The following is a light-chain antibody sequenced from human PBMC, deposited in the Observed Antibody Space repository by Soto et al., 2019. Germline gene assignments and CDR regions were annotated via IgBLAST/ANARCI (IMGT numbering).Light chain of an antibody. CDR1: ENVYSY. CDR2: DAS. Sequence: EIVLTQSPATLSLSPGERATLSCRASENVYSYLAWYRQAPRQPPSLLIYDASNRAAGVPARFSGSGSGTDFTLTISSLEPEDFAVYYCQQRSDWPRTFGQGTKVDIK. J-gene: IGKJ1*01. V-gene: IGKV3-11*01. CDR3: QQRSDWPRT.